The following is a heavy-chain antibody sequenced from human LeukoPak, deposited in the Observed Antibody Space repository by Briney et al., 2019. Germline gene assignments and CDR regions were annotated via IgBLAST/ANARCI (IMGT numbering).Heavy chain of an antibody. J-gene: IGHJ4*02. CDR2: ISSSGSTI. V-gene: IGHV3-11*01. D-gene: IGHD2-2*01. CDR1: GFTFSDYY. Sequence: GGSLRLSCAASGFTFSDYYMSWIRQAPGKGLEWVSYISSSGSTIYYADSVEGRFTISRDNAKNSLYLQMNSLRAEDTAVYYCARRAACSSTSCYLPLDYWGQGTLVTVSS. CDR3: ARRAACSSTSCYLPLDY.